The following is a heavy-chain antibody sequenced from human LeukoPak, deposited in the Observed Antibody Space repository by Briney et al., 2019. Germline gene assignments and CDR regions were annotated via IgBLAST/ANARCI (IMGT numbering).Heavy chain of an antibody. D-gene: IGHD4-17*01. J-gene: IGHJ4*02. V-gene: IGHV4-59*01. CDR1: GGSISSYY. CDR3: ARYKMDYGDYYYFDY. Sequence: SETLSLTCAVSGGSISSYYWSWIRQPPGKGLEWIGYIYYSGSTNYNPSLKSRVTISVDTSKNQFSLKLSSVTAADTAVYYCARYKMDYGDYYYFDYWGQGTLVTVSS. CDR2: IYYSGST.